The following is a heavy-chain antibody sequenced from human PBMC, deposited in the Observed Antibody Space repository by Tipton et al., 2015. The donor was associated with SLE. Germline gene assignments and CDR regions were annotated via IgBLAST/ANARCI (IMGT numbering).Heavy chain of an antibody. J-gene: IGHJ4*02. CDR1: GGSISSSRYY. CDR2: IYTSGTT. CDR3: GRHRQWLVES. V-gene: IGHV4-61*02. D-gene: IGHD6-19*01. Sequence: TLSLTCTVSGGSISSSRYYWSWIRQPAGKGLEWIGRIYTSGTTNSNPSLRSRVTISVDTPKNQFSLKLNSVTAADTAVYFCGRHRQWLVESWGQGTLVTVSS.